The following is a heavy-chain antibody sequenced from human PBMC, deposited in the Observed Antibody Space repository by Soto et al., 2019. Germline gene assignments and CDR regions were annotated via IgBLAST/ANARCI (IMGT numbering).Heavy chain of an antibody. CDR3: AKALYDYVWGSYRRGWDY. D-gene: IGHD3-16*02. Sequence: GGSLRLSCAASGFTFSSYAMSWVRQAPGKGLEWVSAISGSGGSTYYADSVKGRFTISRDNSKNTLHLQMNSLRAEDTAVYYCAKALYDYVWGSYRRGWDYWGQGTLVTVSS. V-gene: IGHV3-23*01. J-gene: IGHJ4*02. CDR1: GFTFSSYA. CDR2: ISGSGGST.